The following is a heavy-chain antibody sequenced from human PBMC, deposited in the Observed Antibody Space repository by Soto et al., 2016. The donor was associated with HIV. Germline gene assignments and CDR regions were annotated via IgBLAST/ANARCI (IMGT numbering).Heavy chain of an antibody. Sequence: EVQLMESGGVVVQSGGSLRLSCAASGFTFDDYTMHWVRQAPGKGLEWVSLISWDGANTYYADSMKGRFTISRDKSKNSLYLQMNSLRTEDTALYYCAKASYSSRWYGGYFDYWGQGTLVTVSS. V-gene: IGHV3-43*01. CDR1: GFTFDDYT. CDR3: AKASYSSRWYGGYFDY. CDR2: ISWDGANT. J-gene: IGHJ4*02. D-gene: IGHD6-13*01.